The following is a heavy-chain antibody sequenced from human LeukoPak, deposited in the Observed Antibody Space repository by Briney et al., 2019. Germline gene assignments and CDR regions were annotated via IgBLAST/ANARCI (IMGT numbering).Heavy chain of an antibody. CDR3: ATDRDNSDWQKRFDS. Sequence: PGGSLRLSCAASGFTFGTYWMNWYRQAPGKGLEWVGNINQDASEINYVDSVRGRFTISRDNAKNSLHLQINSLRAEDTAVYYCATDRDNSDWQKRFDSWGQGTLVTVSS. J-gene: IGHJ4*02. CDR2: INQDASEI. V-gene: IGHV3-7*01. D-gene: IGHD2-21*02. CDR1: GFTFGTYW.